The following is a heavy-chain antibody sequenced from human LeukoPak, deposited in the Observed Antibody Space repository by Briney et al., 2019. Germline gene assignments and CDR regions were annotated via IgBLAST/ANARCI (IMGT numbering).Heavy chain of an antibody. CDR1: GFTFRSYV. D-gene: IGHD1-26*01. Sequence: GSLRLSCTASGFTFRSYVMSWVRQAPGEGLEWVSIISDSGGRTDYADSVKGRFTISRDNAKNTLYLQMNSLRAEDTAVYYCAKDRVHGESYGRFDYWGQGTLVTVSS. CDR2: ISDSGGRT. V-gene: IGHV3-23*01. J-gene: IGHJ4*02. CDR3: AKDRVHGESYGRFDY.